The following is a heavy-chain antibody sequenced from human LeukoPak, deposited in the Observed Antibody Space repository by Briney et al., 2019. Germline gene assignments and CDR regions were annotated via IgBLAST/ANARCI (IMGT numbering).Heavy chain of an antibody. CDR1: GFTFSSYS. CDR2: ISSSSSTI. Sequence: PGGSLRLSCAASGFTFSSYSMNWVRQAPGKGLEWVSYISSSSSTIYYADSVKGRFTISRDNAKNSLYLQMNSLRAEDTAVYYCASRTLSIWADAFDIWGQGTMVTVSS. V-gene: IGHV3-48*01. D-gene: IGHD3-16*01. CDR3: ASRTLSIWADAFDI. J-gene: IGHJ3*02.